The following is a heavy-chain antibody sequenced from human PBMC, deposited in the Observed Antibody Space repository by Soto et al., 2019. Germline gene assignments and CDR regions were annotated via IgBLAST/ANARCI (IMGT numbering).Heavy chain of an antibody. Sequence: PGESLKISCKGSVYSFANYWITWVRQMPGKGLEWMGRIDPSDSYTTYSPSFHGHVTFSVDKSISTAYLHWSSLEASDTAMYYCAGRESAYCSGGTCSVLAYWGQGTQVTVSS. CDR2: IDPSDSYT. CDR1: VYSFANYW. D-gene: IGHD2-15*01. CDR3: AGRESAYCSGGTCSVLAY. V-gene: IGHV5-10-1*01. J-gene: IGHJ4*02.